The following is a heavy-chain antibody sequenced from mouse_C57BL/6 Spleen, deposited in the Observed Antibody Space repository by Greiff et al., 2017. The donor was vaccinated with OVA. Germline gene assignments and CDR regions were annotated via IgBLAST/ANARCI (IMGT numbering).Heavy chain of an antibody. Sequence: QVHVKQPGAELVRPGTSVKLSCKASGYTFTSYWMHWVKQRPGQGLEWIGVIDPSDSYTNYNQKFKGKATLTVDTSSSTAYMQLSSLTSEDSAVYYCARGDYYCSSHVYLYFGVWGTGTTVTVSS. CDR2: IDPSDSYT. CDR3: ARGDYYCSSHVYLYFGV. J-gene: IGHJ1*03. V-gene: IGHV1-59*01. CDR1: GYTFTSYW. D-gene: IGHD1-1*01.